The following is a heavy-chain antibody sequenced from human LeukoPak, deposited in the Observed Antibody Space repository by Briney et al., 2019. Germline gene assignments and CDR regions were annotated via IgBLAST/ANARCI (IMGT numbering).Heavy chain of an antibody. Sequence: ASVKVSCKASGYTFTGYYMHWVRQAPGQGLEWMGWINPNSGGTNYAQKFQGRVTMTRDTSISTAYMELSRVTSDDTAVYYCARTLVVVVPAAILSRYYYYMDVWGKGTTVTVSS. CDR2: INPNSGGT. D-gene: IGHD2-2*01. V-gene: IGHV1-2*02. J-gene: IGHJ6*03. CDR3: ARTLVVVVPAAILSRYYYYMDV. CDR1: GYTFTGYY.